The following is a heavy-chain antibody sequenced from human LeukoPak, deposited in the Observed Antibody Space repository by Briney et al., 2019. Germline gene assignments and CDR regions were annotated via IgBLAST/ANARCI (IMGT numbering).Heavy chain of an antibody. D-gene: IGHD6-13*01. CDR2: IYTSGST. CDR1: GGSISSGSYY. Sequence: PSETLSLTCTVSGGSISSGSYYWSWIRQPAGKGLEWIGRIYTSGSTNYNPSLKSRVTISVDTSENQFSLKLSSVIAADTAVYYCARAQQLTYFDYWGQGTLVTVSS. J-gene: IGHJ4*02. V-gene: IGHV4-61*02. CDR3: ARAQQLTYFDY.